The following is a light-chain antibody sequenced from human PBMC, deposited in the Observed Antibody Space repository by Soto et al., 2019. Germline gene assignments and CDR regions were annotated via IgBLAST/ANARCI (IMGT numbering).Light chain of an antibody. J-gene: IGLJ2*01. V-gene: IGLV2-14*03. Sequence: QSALTQPASVSGSPGQSITISCTGSSSDVGVYNYVSWYQHHPGKAPKLMIYDVSNRPSGVSNRFSGSKSGNTASLTISGLQAEDEADYYCSSYTSSSTVVFGGGTKVTVL. CDR1: SSDVGVYNY. CDR2: DVS. CDR3: SSYTSSSTVV.